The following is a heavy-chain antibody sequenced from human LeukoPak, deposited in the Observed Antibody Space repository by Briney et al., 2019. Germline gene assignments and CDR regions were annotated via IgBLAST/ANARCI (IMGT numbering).Heavy chain of an antibody. CDR3: ARAPGYCSGGSCYTPPAEYFQH. V-gene: IGHV4-31*03. Sequence: SQTLSLTCTVPGGSTSSGGYYWSWIRQHPGKGLEWIGYIYYSGSTYYNPSLKSRVTISVDTSKNQLSLKLSSVTAADTAVYYCARAPGYCSGGSCYTPPAEYFQHWGQGTLVTVSS. CDR1: GGSTSSGGYY. CDR2: IYYSGST. D-gene: IGHD2-15*01. J-gene: IGHJ1*01.